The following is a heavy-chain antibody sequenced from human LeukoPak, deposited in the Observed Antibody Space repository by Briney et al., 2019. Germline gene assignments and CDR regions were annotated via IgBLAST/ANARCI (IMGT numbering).Heavy chain of an antibody. CDR1: GASINGYF. D-gene: IGHD1-26*01. J-gene: IGHJ3*01. V-gene: IGHV4-59*01. CDR3: ARDRRGSFYTFDL. Sequence: SETLSLTCSVSGASINGYFWNWVRQTPEKRLDWIGYVSHTGATTSNPTLKSRVSITIDTSKSQISLTMTSVTAADSALYYCARDRRGSFYTFDLWGPGTIASVS. CDR2: VSHTGAT.